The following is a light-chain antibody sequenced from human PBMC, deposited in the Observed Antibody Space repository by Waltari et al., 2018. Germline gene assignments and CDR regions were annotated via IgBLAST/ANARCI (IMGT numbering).Light chain of an antibody. Sequence: DIVVTQSPLSLPVTPGEPASISCRSSQSLLHRNGKNYLDWYLQKPGQSPQLLIYLGSNRASGVPDRFSGSGSGTDFTLRISRVEAEDVCVYYCMQSLQTLWTFGPGTKVEIK. CDR1: QSLLHRNGKNY. CDR3: MQSLQTLWT. CDR2: LGS. V-gene: IGKV2-28*01. J-gene: IGKJ1*01.